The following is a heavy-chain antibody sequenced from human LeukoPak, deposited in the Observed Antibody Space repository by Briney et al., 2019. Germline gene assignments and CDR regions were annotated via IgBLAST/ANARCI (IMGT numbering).Heavy chain of an antibody. Sequence: GASVKVSCKASGGTFSSYAISWVRQAPGQGLEWMGGIIPIFGTANYAQKFQGRVTITTDESTSTAYMELSSLRSEDTAVYYCARDRSPAYYYDSSGGVDYYYYYMDVWGKGTTVTVSS. CDR2: IIPIFGTA. J-gene: IGHJ6*03. CDR3: ARDRSPAYYYDSSGGVDYYYYYMDV. CDR1: GGTFSSYA. D-gene: IGHD3-22*01. V-gene: IGHV1-69*05.